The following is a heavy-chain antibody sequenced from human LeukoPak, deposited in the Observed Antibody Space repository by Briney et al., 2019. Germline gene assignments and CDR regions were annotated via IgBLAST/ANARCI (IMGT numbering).Heavy chain of an antibody. J-gene: IGHJ4*02. CDR2: INHSGST. CDR3: ASGTTVTTAYYFDY. V-gene: IGHV4-34*01. CDR1: GGSFSGYY. D-gene: IGHD4-17*01. Sequence: PSETLSLTCAVYGGSFSGYYWSWIRQPPGKGLEWIGEINHSGSTNYNPSLKSRVTISVDTSKNQFSLKLSSVTAADTAVYYCASGTTVTTAYYFDYWGQGTLVTVSS.